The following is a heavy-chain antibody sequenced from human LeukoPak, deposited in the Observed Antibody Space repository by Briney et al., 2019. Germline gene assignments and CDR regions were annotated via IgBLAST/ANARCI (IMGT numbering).Heavy chain of an antibody. CDR2: ISSTGNNI. CDR1: GFTFSSYE. Sequence: GGSLRLSCAASGFTFSSYEMNWVRQAPGKGLEWLSYISSTGNNIYYADSVKGRFTISRDNAKNSLYLQMNSLRAEDTAVYYCARGPNYYSSSSHFDYWGQGTLVTVSS. CDR3: ARGPNYYSSSSHFDY. V-gene: IGHV3-48*03. J-gene: IGHJ4*02. D-gene: IGHD6-6*01.